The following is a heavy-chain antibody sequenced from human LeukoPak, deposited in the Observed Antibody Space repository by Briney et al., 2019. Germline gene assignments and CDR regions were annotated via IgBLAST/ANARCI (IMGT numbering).Heavy chain of an antibody. CDR1: GFTFSDYY. CDR3: AREVDTAMVPSIGDDY. J-gene: IGHJ4*02. Sequence: GESLKISCKGSGFTFSDYYMSWIRQAPGKGLEWVSYISSSSSYTNYADSVKGRFTISRDNAKNSLYLQMNSLRAEDTAVYYCAREVDTAMVPSIGDDYWGQGTLVTVSS. V-gene: IGHV3-11*06. CDR2: ISSSSSYT. D-gene: IGHD5-18*01.